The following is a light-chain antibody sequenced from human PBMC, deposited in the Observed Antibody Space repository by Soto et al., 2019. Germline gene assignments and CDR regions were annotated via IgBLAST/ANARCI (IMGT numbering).Light chain of an antibody. CDR2: KAS. Sequence: DIQMTQSPSTLSASVGDSVSINCRASQSISAWLAWYQQKPGKARRLLIYKASTLEIGVPSRYSGSGSRTEFTLTISSLQPDDVAIYYCQQYNDYSWTVGQGTKVDIK. CDR1: QSISAW. CDR3: QQYNDYSWT. V-gene: IGKV1-5*03. J-gene: IGKJ1*01.